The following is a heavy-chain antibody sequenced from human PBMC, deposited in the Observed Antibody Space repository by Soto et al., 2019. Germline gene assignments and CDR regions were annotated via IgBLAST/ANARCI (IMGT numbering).Heavy chain of an antibody. CDR1: GFTFGAFS. D-gene: IGHD7-27*01. J-gene: IGHJ4*02. CDR3: TRDYLTGDPREAFDS. Sequence: GGSLRLSCAASGFTFGAFSLSWVRQAPGKGLEWVSSIDPSRTEIHYADSVEGRFSISRDNARSSLYLQMIGLRVEDTAVYYCTRDYLTGDPREAFDSWGQGTLVTVSS. CDR2: IDPSRTEI. V-gene: IGHV3-21*01.